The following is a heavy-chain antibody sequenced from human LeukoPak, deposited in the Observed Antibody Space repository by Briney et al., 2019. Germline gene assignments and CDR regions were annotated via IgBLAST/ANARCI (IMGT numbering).Heavy chain of an antibody. D-gene: IGHD6-19*01. J-gene: IGHJ4*02. V-gene: IGHV3-74*01. CDR3: AKGGRGSGWYFDY. CDR2: INTDGNYT. Sequence: GGSLRLSCAASGFTVSNYWMHWVRQVPGKGLVWLSRINTDGNYTAYAGSVKGRFTISRDDAKNTLYMEMNSLRAEDTAVYYCAKGGRGSGWYFDYWGQGTLVTVSS. CDR1: GFTVSNYW.